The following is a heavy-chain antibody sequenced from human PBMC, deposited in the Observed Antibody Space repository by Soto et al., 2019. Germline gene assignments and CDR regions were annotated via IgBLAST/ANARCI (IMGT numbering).Heavy chain of an antibody. CDR1: GFTFSSYG. D-gene: IGHD2-2*01. V-gene: IGHV3-33*01. CDR2: IWYDGSNK. CDR3: ARGRYCSSASWNTYGMDV. Sequence: ESVGGVVQPGRSLRLSCAASGFTFSSYGLHWVRQAPGKGLEWVAVIWYDGSNKYYADSVKGRFTISRDHSKNTLYLQMNSLRAEDTAVYYCARGRYCSSASWNTYGMDVWGHGTTVTVSS. J-gene: IGHJ6*02.